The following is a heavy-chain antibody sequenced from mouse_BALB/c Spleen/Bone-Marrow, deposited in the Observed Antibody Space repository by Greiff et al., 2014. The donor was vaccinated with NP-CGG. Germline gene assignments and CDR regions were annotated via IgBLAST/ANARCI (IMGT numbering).Heavy chain of an antibody. V-gene: IGHV1-7*01. CDR1: GYTFTSYW. J-gene: IGHJ2*01. D-gene: IGHD2-14*01. CDR2: INPSTGYT. CDR3: ARHYRSYIDY. Sequence: QVQLQQSGAELAKPGASVKMSCKASGYTFTSYWMQWVKQRPGQGLEWIGYINPSTGYTEYNQKFKDKSTLTADKSSSTAYMQLSSLTSEDSAVYYCARHYRSYIDYWGQGTTLTVSS.